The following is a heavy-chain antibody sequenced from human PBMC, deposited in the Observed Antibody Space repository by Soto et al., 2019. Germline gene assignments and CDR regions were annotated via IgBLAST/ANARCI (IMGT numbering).Heavy chain of an antibody. J-gene: IGHJ5*02. V-gene: IGHV1-3*01. Sequence: ASVKVSCKASGYTFTGYYMHWVRQAPGQRLEWMGWINAGNGNTKYSQKFQGRVTITRDTSASAAYMELSSLRSEDTAVYYCARACSSTSCYAWFDPWGQGTLVTVSS. CDR2: INAGNGNT. CDR3: ARACSSTSCYAWFDP. D-gene: IGHD2-2*01. CDR1: GYTFTGYY.